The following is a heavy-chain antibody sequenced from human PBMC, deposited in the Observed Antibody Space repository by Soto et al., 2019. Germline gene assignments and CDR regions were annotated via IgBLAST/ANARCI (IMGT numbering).Heavy chain of an antibody. V-gene: IGHV4-30-4*01. CDR3: ASRHSSPYFDY. CDR2: IYYSGST. Sequence: SETLSLTCTVSGGSISSGDYYWSWIRQPPGKGLEWIGSIYYSGSTYYNPSLKSRVTISVDTSKNQFSLKLNSVTAADPAVYYCASRHSSPYFDYWGQGTLVTVSS. CDR1: GGSISSGDYY. J-gene: IGHJ4*02. D-gene: IGHD6-13*01.